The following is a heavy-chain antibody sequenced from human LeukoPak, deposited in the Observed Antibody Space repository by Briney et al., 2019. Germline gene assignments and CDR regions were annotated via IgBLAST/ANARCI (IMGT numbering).Heavy chain of an antibody. D-gene: IGHD5-12*01. CDR1: GFTFSSYA. CDR2: ISYDGSNK. CDR3: ARDRRPGYDWRGFDY. V-gene: IGHV3-30-3*01. Sequence: GGSLRLSFAASGFTFSSYAMHWVRQAPGKGLEWEAVISYDGSNKYYADSVKGRFTISRDNSKNTLYLQMNSLRAEDTAVYYCARDRRPGYDWRGFDYWGQGTLVTVSS. J-gene: IGHJ4*02.